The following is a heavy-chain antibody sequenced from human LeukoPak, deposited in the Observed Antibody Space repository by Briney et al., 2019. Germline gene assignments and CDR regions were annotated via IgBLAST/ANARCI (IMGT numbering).Heavy chain of an antibody. V-gene: IGHV4-34*01. Sequence: SETLSLTCAVYGGSFSGYYWSWIRQPPGKGLEWIGEINHSGSTNYNPSLKSRVTISVDTSKNQFSLKLSSATASDTAVYYCARYREAYDHLPHALDLWGQGTMVTVSS. J-gene: IGHJ3*01. CDR2: INHSGST. CDR3: ARYREAYDHLPHALDL. CDR1: GGSFSGYY. D-gene: IGHD5-24*01.